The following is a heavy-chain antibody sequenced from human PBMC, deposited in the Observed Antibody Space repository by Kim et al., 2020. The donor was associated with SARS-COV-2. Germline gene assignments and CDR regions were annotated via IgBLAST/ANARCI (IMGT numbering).Heavy chain of an antibody. CDR3: AREKRTRAGSGSYYPPGVLIYYYYGMDV. CDR1: GFTFSSYA. CDR2: ISYDGSNK. J-gene: IGHJ6*02. Sequence: GGSLRLSCAASGFTFSSYAMHWVRQAPGKGLEWVAVISYDGSNKYYADSVKGRFTISRDNSKNTLYLQMNSLRAEDTAVYYCAREKRTRAGSGSYYPPGVLIYYYYGMDVWGQGPTVTVSS. V-gene: IGHV3-30*04. D-gene: IGHD3-10*01.